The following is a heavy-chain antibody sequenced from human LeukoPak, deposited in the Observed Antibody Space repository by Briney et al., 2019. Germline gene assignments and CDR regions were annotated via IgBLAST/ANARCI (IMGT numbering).Heavy chain of an antibody. CDR2: IYPGDSDT. D-gene: IGHD3-10*01. Sequence: GESLQISCKGSGYSFTSYWIGWVRQMPGKGLEWMGIIYPGDSDTRYSLSFQGQVTISADKSLSTAYLQWSSLKASDTAMYYCARRVGHGSGSYYNHFDYWGQGTLVTVSS. CDR3: ARRVGHGSGSYYNHFDY. V-gene: IGHV5-51*01. J-gene: IGHJ4*02. CDR1: GYSFTSYW.